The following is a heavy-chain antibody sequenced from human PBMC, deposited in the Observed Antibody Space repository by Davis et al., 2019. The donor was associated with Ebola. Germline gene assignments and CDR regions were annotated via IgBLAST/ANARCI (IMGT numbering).Heavy chain of an antibody. Sequence: GESLKISCAASGFTFTNAWMSWVRQAPGKGLEWVGRIKSKTDGGTTDYAAPVKGRFAMSRDDSKNTLYLQMNSLRAEDTAVYYCAKDRCSSTSCYTYYYWGQGTLVTVSA. CDR2: IKSKTDGGTT. CDR1: GFTFTNAW. D-gene: IGHD2-2*02. V-gene: IGHV3-15*01. J-gene: IGHJ4*02. CDR3: AKDRCSSTSCYTYYY.